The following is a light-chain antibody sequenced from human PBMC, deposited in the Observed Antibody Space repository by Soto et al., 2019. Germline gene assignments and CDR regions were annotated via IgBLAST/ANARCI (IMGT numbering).Light chain of an antibody. CDR3: QQLNSYLFT. V-gene: IGKV1-9*01. CDR1: QGISNF. CDR2: AAS. J-gene: IGKJ3*01. Sequence: DIQLTQSPSFLSASVGDRVTITCRARQGISNFLAWYQQIPGKAPKLLIYAASTLQSGVPSRFSGSGSGTEFTLTISSLQPEDFATYYCQQLNSYLFTFGPGTKVDIK.